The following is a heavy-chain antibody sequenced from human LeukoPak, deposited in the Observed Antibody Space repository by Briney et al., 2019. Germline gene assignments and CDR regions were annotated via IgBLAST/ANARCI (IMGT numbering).Heavy chain of an antibody. D-gene: IGHD6-13*01. J-gene: IGHJ6*03. CDR1: GYSLSSDYY. CDR3: ARQGGSSSPYYFYYMDV. Sequence: SGTLSLTRAVSGYSLSSDYYWGWFRQPPGKGVGVLASISHSGSTYYNPSLKSRVTMSVDTSKNQFSLRLTSLTAADTAVYYCARQGGSSSPYYFYYMDVWGKGTTVTVS. V-gene: IGHV4-38-2*01. CDR2: ISHSGST.